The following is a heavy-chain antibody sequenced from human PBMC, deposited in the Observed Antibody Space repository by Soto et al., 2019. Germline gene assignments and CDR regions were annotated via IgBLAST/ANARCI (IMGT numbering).Heavy chain of an antibody. CDR2: IYYSGST. Sequence: SETLSLTCTVSGASISSYYWNWIRQPPGKGLEWIGDIYYSGSTNYSPSLKSRVTISVDTSKNQFSLKLSSVTAADSAVYYCARLSGDYYGSDVWGQGTTVTVSS. CDR1: GASISSYY. V-gene: IGHV4-59*01. J-gene: IGHJ6*02. D-gene: IGHD3-10*01. CDR3: ARLSGDYYGSDV.